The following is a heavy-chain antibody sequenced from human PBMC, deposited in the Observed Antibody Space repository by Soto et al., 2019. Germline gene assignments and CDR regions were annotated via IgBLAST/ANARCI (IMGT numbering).Heavy chain of an antibody. CDR3: TRDASRDSSARGWFDP. CDR2: ISWNGDSI. D-gene: IGHD6-13*01. V-gene: IGHV3-9*01. CDR1: GFRFDDDA. Sequence: SLRLSCAGSGFRFDDDAMHWVRQAPGKGLEWVAGISWNGDSIGYADSVKGRFTISRDNAKNSLHLQMNSLRAEDTAVYYCTRDASRDSSARGWFDPWGPGTLVTVSS. J-gene: IGHJ5*02.